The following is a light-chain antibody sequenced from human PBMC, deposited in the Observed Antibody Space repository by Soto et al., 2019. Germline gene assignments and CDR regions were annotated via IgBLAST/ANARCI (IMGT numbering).Light chain of an antibody. V-gene: IGKV1-33*01. CDR1: HDISNY. Sequence: DIQMTQAPSSLSASVGDRVTITCQASHDISNYLNWYQQKPGQAPKLLIYDASNSETGVPSRFSGSGSGTDFTFTISSLQPEDFAAYYCQQYDNLLCPFGPGTKVDIK. CDR3: QQYDNLLCP. J-gene: IGKJ3*01. CDR2: DAS.